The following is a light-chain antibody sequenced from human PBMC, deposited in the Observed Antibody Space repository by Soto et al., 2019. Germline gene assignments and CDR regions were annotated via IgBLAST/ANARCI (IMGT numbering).Light chain of an antibody. CDR3: QQRTRWPMT. J-gene: IGKJ5*01. V-gene: IGKV3-11*02. CDR1: HSVHSF. Sequence: EIVFTQSPATLSVSPGERASLSCRASHSVHSFFKWCQQRPAEAARRLIYDGSKRAAGGLDRISGDGCGRAYSLPISSIEHADFAVYYCQQRTRWPMTFGQGTRLEIK. CDR2: DGS.